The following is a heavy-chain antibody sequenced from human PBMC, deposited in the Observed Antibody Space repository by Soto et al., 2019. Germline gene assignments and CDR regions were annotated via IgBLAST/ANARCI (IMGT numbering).Heavy chain of an antibody. CDR2: IYYLGST. V-gene: IGHV4-59*01. Sequence: KPSETLSLTCIVSGGSMSEYFWSWIRQSPGKGLEWIGYIYYLGSTDYNPSLKSRVTISVDTSKRQFSLRLTSVTAADTAVYYCARDGYDGSGSPYPAYWGPGTQVTVSS. D-gene: IGHD3-10*01. CDR3: ARDGYDGSGSPYPAY. J-gene: IGHJ4*02. CDR1: GGSMSEYF.